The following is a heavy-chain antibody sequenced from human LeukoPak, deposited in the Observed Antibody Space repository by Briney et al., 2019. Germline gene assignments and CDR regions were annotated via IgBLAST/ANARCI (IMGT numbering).Heavy chain of an antibody. Sequence: SEKVSCKASGGTFSSYAISWVRQAPGQGLEWMGRIIPIFGIANYAQKFQGRVTITADKSTSTAYMELSSLRSEDTAVYYCAREGYYDSSGYYPPAYYFDYWGQGTLVTVSS. CDR3: AREGYYDSSGYYPPAYYFDY. V-gene: IGHV1-69*04. CDR2: IIPIFGIA. CDR1: GGTFSSYA. J-gene: IGHJ4*02. D-gene: IGHD3-22*01.